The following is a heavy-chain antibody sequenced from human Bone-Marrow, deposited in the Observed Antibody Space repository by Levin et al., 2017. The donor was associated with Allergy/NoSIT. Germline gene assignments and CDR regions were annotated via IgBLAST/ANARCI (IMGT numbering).Heavy chain of an antibody. Sequence: SGPTLVKPPQTLTLTCTFSGFSLTTSGVGVGWVRQPPGKAPEWLALIYWDDDKRFNPSLKSRLAVTKDTSKNRVVLTLTDMDPVDTATYFCTAAFDYWGPGILVIVSS. CDR2: IYWDDDK. CDR1: GFSLTTSGVG. CDR3: TAAFDY. V-gene: IGHV2-5*02. J-gene: IGHJ4*02.